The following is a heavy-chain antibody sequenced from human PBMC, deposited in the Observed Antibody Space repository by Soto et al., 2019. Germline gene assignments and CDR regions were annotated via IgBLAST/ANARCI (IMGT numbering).Heavy chain of an antibody. Sequence: ASVKVSCKASGYTFTSYAMHWVRQAPGQRLEWMGWINVGNGNTKYSQKFQGRVTITRDTSASTAYMELSSLRSEDTAVYYCARPYYYGSGSYYTWFDPWGQGTLVTVSS. D-gene: IGHD3-10*01. CDR2: INVGNGNT. CDR3: ARPYYYGSGSYYTWFDP. V-gene: IGHV1-3*01. J-gene: IGHJ5*02. CDR1: GYTFTSYA.